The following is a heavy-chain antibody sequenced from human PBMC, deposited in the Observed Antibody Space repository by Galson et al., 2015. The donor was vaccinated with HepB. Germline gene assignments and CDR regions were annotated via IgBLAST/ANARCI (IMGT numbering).Heavy chain of an antibody. J-gene: IGHJ4*02. V-gene: IGHV1-69*04. CDR2: IVPILAIA. CDR3: ARSFGGYYDSSGYVIDY. Sequence: SVKVSCKASGGTFSSYAFSWVRQAPGQGLEWMGRIVPILAIAQYAQKFQGRVTIIADKSTSTVYMELSSLRSEDTAVYYCARSFGGYYDSSGYVIDYWGQGTLVTVSS. CDR1: GGTFSSYA. D-gene: IGHD3-22*01.